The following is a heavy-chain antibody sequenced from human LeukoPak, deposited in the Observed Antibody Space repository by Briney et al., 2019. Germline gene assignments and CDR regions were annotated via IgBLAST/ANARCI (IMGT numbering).Heavy chain of an antibody. J-gene: IGHJ4*02. V-gene: IGHV3-43D*03. CDR2: ITWDGGST. D-gene: IGHD2/OR15-2a*01. CDR1: GFTFDDYA. Sequence: GGSLRLSCAASGFTFDDYAMHWVRQAPGKGLEWVSLITWDGGSTYYADSVKGRFTISRDNSKNSLYLQMNSLRAEDTALYYCAKGIHSNPSLGYFDYWGQGTLVTVSS. CDR3: AKGIHSNPSLGYFDY.